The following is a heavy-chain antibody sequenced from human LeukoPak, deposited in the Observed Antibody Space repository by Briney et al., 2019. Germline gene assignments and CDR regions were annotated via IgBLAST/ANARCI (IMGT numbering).Heavy chain of an antibody. V-gene: IGHV1-18*01. J-gene: IGHJ2*01. CDR2: ISAHNGNT. CDR1: GYTFINYG. Sequence: ASVKVTCKASGYTFINYGISWVRQAPSQGLEWMGWISAHNGNTNYAHKVQGRVTMTADISTSTAYMELRSLRSDDTAVYYCARLDTDMVYWYSDLWGRGTLVTVSA. CDR3: ARLDTDMVYWYSDL. D-gene: IGHD5-18*01.